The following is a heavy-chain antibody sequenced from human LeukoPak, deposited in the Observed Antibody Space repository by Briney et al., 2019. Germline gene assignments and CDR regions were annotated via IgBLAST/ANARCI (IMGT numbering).Heavy chain of an antibody. Sequence: ASVKLSCKASGYTFTSYDINWVRQATGQGLEWMGWMNPNSGNTGYAQKFQGRVTMTRNTSISTAYMELSSLRSEDTAVYYCARVPDGDDPLAFDIWGQGTMVTVSS. CDR3: ARVPDGDDPLAFDI. D-gene: IGHD4-17*01. CDR1: GYTFTSYD. V-gene: IGHV1-8*01. J-gene: IGHJ3*02. CDR2: MNPNSGNT.